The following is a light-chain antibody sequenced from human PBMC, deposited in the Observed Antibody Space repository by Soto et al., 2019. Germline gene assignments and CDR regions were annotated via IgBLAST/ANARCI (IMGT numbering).Light chain of an antibody. J-gene: IGLJ3*02. CDR2: SND. CDR1: IFNIASHP. Sequence: QSVLVQPPSASGTPGQKVTIFCSGTIFNIASHPVNWYQRLPGTAPKLLIHSNDQRPSGVPDRFSGSKSGTSASLALSGLQSDDEADYYCAAWDDSLNGWVFGGGTKLTVL. V-gene: IGLV1-44*01. CDR3: AAWDDSLNGWV.